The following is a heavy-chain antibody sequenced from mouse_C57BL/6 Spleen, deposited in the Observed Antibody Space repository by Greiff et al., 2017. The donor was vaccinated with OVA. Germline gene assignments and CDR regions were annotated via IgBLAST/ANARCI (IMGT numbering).Heavy chain of an antibody. V-gene: IGHV1-55*01. Sequence: QVQLQQPGAELVKPGASVKMSCKASGYTFTSYWITWVKQRPGQGLEWIGDIYPGSGSTNYTEKFKSTATLTVDTSSSTAYMQLSSLTSEDSAVYYCARYYDYDGWYFDYWGQGTTLTVAS. CDR1: GYTFTSYW. D-gene: IGHD2-4*01. CDR2: IYPGSGST. CDR3: ARYYDYDGWYFDY. J-gene: IGHJ2*01.